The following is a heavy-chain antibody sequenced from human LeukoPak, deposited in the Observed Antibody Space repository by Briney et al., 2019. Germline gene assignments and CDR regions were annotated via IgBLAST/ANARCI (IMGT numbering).Heavy chain of an antibody. D-gene: IGHD3-3*01. V-gene: IGHV1-2*02. Sequence: ASVKVSCKASGYTFTSYDINWVRQATGQGLEWMGWINPNSGGTSYAQKFQGRVTMTRDTSISTAYMELSRLRSDDTAVYYCARGGRFLEGTYYWGQGTLVTVSS. J-gene: IGHJ4*02. CDR2: INPNSGGT. CDR3: ARGGRFLEGTYY. CDR1: GYTFTSYD.